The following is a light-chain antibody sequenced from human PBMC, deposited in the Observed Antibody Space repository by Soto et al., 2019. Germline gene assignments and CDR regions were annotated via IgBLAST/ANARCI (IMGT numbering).Light chain of an antibody. V-gene: IGKV4-1*01. J-gene: IGKJ4*01. CDR3: QQYYNTRLLT. Sequence: IVMTQSPDSLAVSLGERATINCKSSESVLYTSNNKNYLAWYQQKPGQPPKLLIYWASTRESGVPDRFNGSGSGTDFTLTISSLHAEDVAVYYCQQYYNTRLLTFGGGTKVDIK. CDR1: ESVLYTSNNKNY. CDR2: WAS.